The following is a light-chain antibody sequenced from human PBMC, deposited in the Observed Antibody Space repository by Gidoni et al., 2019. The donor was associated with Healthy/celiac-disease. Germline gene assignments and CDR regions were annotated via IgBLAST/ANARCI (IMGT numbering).Light chain of an antibody. CDR2: AAS. CDR1: QSISSY. Sequence: DIQMTQSPSYLPASVGDRVTIPCRASQSISSYLNWYQQKPGKAPKLLIYAASSLQSGVPSRFSGSGSGTDFTLTISSLQPEDFATYYCQQSYSTPPYTFGQGTKLEIK. V-gene: IGKV1-39*01. J-gene: IGKJ2*01. CDR3: QQSYSTPPYT.